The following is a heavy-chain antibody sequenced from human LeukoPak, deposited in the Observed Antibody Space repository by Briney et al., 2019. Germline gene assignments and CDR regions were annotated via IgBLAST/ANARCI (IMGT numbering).Heavy chain of an antibody. CDR2: ILSDGSNK. J-gene: IGHJ4*02. D-gene: IGHD3-22*01. CDR3: ARALNYYDSSGILDY. Sequence: GRSLRLSCAASGITFSNFAMHWVRQAPGKGLEWVSFILSDGSNKYYGDSVRGRFTISRGNSKNTLYLQMNSLRAEDTAVYFCARALNYYDSSGILDYWGQGTLVTVSS. V-gene: IGHV3-33*01. CDR1: GITFSNFA.